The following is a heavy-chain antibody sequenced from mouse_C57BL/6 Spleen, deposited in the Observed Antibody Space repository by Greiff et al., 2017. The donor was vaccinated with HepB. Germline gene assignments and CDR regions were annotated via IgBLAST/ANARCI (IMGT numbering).Heavy chain of an antibody. Sequence: VLLLESGGVLVMPGASLKLSCAASGFTFRIYCMSCFPLTPDKRLEWVATISSGGSYTYYPDSVKGRFTISRDNAKNTLYLQMSSLKSEDTAMYYCARHDYDYDDYYAMDYWGQGTSVTVSS. D-gene: IGHD2-4*01. J-gene: IGHJ4*01. CDR2: ISSGGSYT. CDR1: GFTFRIYC. V-gene: IGHV5-6*01. CDR3: ARHDYDYDDYYAMDY.